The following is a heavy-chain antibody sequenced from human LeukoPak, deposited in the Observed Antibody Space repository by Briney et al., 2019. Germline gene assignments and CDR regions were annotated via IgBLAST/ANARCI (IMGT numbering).Heavy chain of an antibody. V-gene: IGHV1-18*01. Sequence: ASVKVSCKASGYTFTSYGISWVRQAPGQGLEWMGWISAYNGNTNYAQKLQGRVTMTTDTSTSTAYMELRSLRSDDTAVYYCARACSSTSCYDLAYYYCMDVWGKGTTVTVSS. CDR2: ISAYNGNT. D-gene: IGHD2-2*01. CDR1: GYTFTSYG. CDR3: ARACSSTSCYDLAYYYCMDV. J-gene: IGHJ6*03.